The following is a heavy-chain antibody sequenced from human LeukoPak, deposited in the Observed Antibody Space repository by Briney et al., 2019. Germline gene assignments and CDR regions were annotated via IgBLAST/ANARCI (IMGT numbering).Heavy chain of an antibody. D-gene: IGHD3-16*01. J-gene: IGHJ4*02. Sequence: GGSLRVSCAASGFTFSRYVMRWVGPAPGKGLEGVSTITGSGATTYYQDSLKGRFPIPRDTSKNTRTLYMHMNSLRAEDTAVYYCAKSNSDYRIGSVSSDYWGQGTLVAVSS. CDR3: AKSNSDYRIGSVSSDY. CDR2: ITGSGATT. CDR1: GFTFSRYV. V-gene: IGHV3-23*01.